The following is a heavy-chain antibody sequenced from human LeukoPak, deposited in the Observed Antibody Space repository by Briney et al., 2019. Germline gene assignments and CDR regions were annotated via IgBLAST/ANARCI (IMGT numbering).Heavy chain of an antibody. CDR3: AREVAVEGAFDI. V-gene: IGHV3-21*01. Sequence: GGSLRLSCAASGFTFSSYSMNWVRQAPGKGLEWVSSISSSSSYIYYADSVKGRFTISRDNAKNSLYLQMNSLRAEDTAVYYCAREVAVEGAFDIWGQGTMVTVSS. CDR1: GFTFSSYS. J-gene: IGHJ3*02. CDR2: ISSSSSYI. D-gene: IGHD6-19*01.